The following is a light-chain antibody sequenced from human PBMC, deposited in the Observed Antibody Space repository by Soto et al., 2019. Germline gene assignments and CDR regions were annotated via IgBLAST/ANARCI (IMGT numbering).Light chain of an antibody. J-gene: IGLJ2*01. V-gene: IGLV2-14*01. CDR2: DVS. CDR1: SSDVGGYNY. CDR3: RSYTSSSNHVV. Sequence: QSALTQPASVSGSPGQSITISCTGTSSDVGGYNYVSWYQQHPGKAPKLMIYDVSNRPSGVSNRFSGSKSGNTASLTISGLQAEDEADYYCRSYTSSSNHVVFGGGTKLTVL.